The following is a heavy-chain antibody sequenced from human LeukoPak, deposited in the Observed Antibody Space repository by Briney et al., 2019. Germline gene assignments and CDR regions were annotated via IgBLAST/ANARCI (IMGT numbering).Heavy chain of an antibody. V-gene: IGHV3-23*01. CDR2: ISGSGGST. D-gene: IGHD3-22*01. CDR3: AKGFVTDSSGYCAVFAFDI. Sequence: GGSLRLSCAASRFTFSTFAMSWVRQAPGQGLEWVSTISGSGGSTYYADSVKGRFIISRDNSQNTLYLQMNSMRAEDTAVYYCAKGFVTDSSGYCAVFAFDIWGQGTMVTVSS. J-gene: IGHJ3*02. CDR1: RFTFSTFA.